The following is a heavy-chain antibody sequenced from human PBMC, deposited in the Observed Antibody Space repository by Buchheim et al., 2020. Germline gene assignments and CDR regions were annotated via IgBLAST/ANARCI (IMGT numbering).Heavy chain of an antibody. D-gene: IGHD3-9*01. V-gene: IGHV3-48*02. Sequence: EVQLVESGGGLLQRGGSLRLSCAASGYSFSSYGINWVRQAPGKGLEWVSYISGDSSMKWYAESVKGRFTISRDTAKNLVFLKMNSLRDEDTAVYFCARDRAGYCQTEWGQGT. CDR2: ISGDSSMK. J-gene: IGHJ4*02. CDR1: GYSFSSYG. CDR3: ARDRAGYCQTE.